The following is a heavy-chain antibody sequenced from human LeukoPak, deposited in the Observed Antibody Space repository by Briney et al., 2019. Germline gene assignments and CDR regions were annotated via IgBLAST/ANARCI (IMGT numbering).Heavy chain of an antibody. J-gene: IGHJ4*02. Sequence: ASVKVSCKASGGTFSSYAISWVRQAPGQGLEWMGGIIPIFGTANYAQKFQGRVTITADESTSTAYMELSSLRSEDTAVYYCARDRGDGYNSGFDYWAREPWSPSPQ. D-gene: IGHD5-24*01. CDR3: ARDRGDGYNSGFDY. V-gene: IGHV1-69*13. CDR1: GGTFSSYA. CDR2: IIPIFGTA.